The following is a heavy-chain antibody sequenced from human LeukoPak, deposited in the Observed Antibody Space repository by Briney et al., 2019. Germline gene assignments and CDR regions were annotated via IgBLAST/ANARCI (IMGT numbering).Heavy chain of an antibody. CDR3: ARGKAFGYDSSGYHYYYYMDV. CDR1: GGTFSSYA. CDR2: IIPIFGTA. J-gene: IGHJ6*03. D-gene: IGHD3-22*01. Sequence: ASVRVSCKASGGTFSSYAISWVRQAPGQRLEWMGGIIPIFGTANYAQKFQGRVTITTDESTSTAYMELSSLRSEDTAVYYCARGKAFGYDSSGYHYYYYMDVWGKGTTVTVSS. V-gene: IGHV1-69*05.